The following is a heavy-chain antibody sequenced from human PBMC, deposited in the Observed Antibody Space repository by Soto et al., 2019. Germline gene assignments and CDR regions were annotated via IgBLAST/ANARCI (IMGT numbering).Heavy chain of an antibody. Sequence: GSLRLSCAASGFTFSSYAMSWVLQAPGKGLEWVSAISGSGGSTYYADSVKGRFTISRYNSKNTLYLQMKSLRADDTAVYYCGRDPKAVTGPGYFARRGQGTQVTVSS. J-gene: IGHJ4*02. CDR3: GRDPKAVTGPGYFAR. V-gene: IGHV3-23*01. CDR1: GFTFSSYA. CDR2: ISGSGGST. D-gene: IGHD6-19*01.